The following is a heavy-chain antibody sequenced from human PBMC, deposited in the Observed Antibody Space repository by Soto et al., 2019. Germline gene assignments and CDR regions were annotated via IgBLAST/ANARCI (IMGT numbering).Heavy chain of an antibody. CDR1: GGTFSDYA. V-gene: IGHV1-69*17. J-gene: IGHJ6*02. Sequence: QVQLVQSGAEMRKPGSSLRVSCKASGGTFSDYAFSWVRQAPGQGLEWMGGIVPRFDLPNYALNLGGRVTITANTSSSTVYMALSSLRFDDTAVYFCARDRIQLRLGKYSFNGMDVWGQGTTIIVSS. D-gene: IGHD3-16*01. CDR3: ARDRIQLRLGKYSFNGMDV. CDR2: IVPRFDLP.